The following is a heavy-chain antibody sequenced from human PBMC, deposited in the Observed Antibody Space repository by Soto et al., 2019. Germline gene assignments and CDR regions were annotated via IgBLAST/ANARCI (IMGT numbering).Heavy chain of an antibody. CDR3: ARSESDDYGDYGYYYYYMDV. Sequence: GGSLRLSCAASGFTFSSYGMHWVRQAPGKGLEWVAVIWYDGSNKYYADSVKGRFTISRDNSKNTLYLQMNSLRAEDTAVYYCARSESDDYGDYGYYYYYMDVWGKGTTVTVSS. J-gene: IGHJ6*03. D-gene: IGHD4-17*01. CDR2: IWYDGSNK. V-gene: IGHV3-33*01. CDR1: GFTFSSYG.